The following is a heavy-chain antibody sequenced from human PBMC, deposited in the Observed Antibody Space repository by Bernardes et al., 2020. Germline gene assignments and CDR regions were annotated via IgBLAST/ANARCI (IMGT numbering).Heavy chain of an antibody. CDR3: ARDRYTSAYTSYFDY. V-gene: IGHV4-4*07. CDR2: VYFSGAT. CDR1: GDSLSGCQ. Sequence: SETLSLTCTVSGDSLSGCQWSWIRQPAGKGLEWIGRVYFSGATNYNLSLKSRVTMSIDASKNQFSLEVTSVTAADTAVYYCARDRYTSAYTSYFDYWGQGTLVTVSS. D-gene: IGHD6-19*01. J-gene: IGHJ4*02.